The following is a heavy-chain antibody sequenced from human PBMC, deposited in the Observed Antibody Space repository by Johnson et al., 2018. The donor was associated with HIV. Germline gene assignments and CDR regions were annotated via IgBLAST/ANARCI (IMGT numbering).Heavy chain of an antibody. CDR1: GFMFSRYW. CDR2: IKQDGSEK. J-gene: IGHJ3*02. Sequence: VQLVESGGGLVQPGGSLRLSCAASGFMFSRYWMSWVRQAPGKGLEWVANIKQDGSEKYYVDSVKGRFTISRDNAKNSLYVQMNRLRAEDTAMYYCTGGWYNLSAFDIWGQGTMVTVSS. CDR3: TGGWYNLSAFDI. D-gene: IGHD1-1*01. V-gene: IGHV3-7*01.